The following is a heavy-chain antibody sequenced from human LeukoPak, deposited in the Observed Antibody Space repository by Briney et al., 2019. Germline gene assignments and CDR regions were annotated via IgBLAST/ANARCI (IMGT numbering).Heavy chain of an antibody. CDR1: GFTFSSYA. V-gene: IGHV3-23*01. D-gene: IGHD3-9*01. CDR2: ISGSGGST. J-gene: IGHJ4*02. Sequence: GGSLRLSCAASGFTFSSYAMSWVRQAPGKGLEWVSAISGSGGSTYYADSVKGRFTISRDNSKNTLYLQMNSLRAEDTAVYYCAKDGILTGYWYYFDYWGQGTLVTVSS. CDR3: AKDGILTGYWYYFDY.